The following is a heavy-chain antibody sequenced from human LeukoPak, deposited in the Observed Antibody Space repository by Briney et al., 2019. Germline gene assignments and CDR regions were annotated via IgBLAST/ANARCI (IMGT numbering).Heavy chain of an antibody. V-gene: IGHV1-2*02. CDR2: INPNDGDT. D-gene: IGHD2-2*01. Sequence: GASVKVSCKASGYTFTHYYMHWVRQAPGQGSEWMGWINPNDGDTNYAQKFQGRVTMTRDTSISTAHMEVSRLRSDDTAVYYCARANFLYCSSSTCLFDYWGQGTLVTVSS. CDR1: GYTFTHYY. J-gene: IGHJ4*02. CDR3: ARANFLYCSSSTCLFDY.